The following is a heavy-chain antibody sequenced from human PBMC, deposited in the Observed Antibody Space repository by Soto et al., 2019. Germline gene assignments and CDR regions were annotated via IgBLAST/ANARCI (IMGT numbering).Heavy chain of an antibody. CDR1: IGSINSSSYY. CDR3: ARRGSGSYSDY. D-gene: IGHD3-10*01. CDR2: IYYSGST. Sequence: SETLSLTWTVSIGSINSSSYYWGWTRQPPGKGLEWIGSIYYSGSTYYNPSLKSRVTISVDTSKNQFSLKLSSVTAADTAVYYCARRGSGSYSDYWGQGTLVTVS. J-gene: IGHJ4*02. V-gene: IGHV4-39*01.